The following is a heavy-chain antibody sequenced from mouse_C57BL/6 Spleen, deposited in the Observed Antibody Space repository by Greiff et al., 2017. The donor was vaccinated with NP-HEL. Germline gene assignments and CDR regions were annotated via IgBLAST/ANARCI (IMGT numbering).Heavy chain of an antibody. D-gene: IGHD2-12*01. CDR1: GYAFTNYL. J-gene: IGHJ2*01. CDR3: ARNRYGDYFDY. Sequence: QVQLQQSGAELVRPGTSVKVSCKASGYAFTNYLIEWVKQRPGQGLEWIGVINPGSGGTNYNEKFKGKATLTADKSSSTAYMPLSSLTSEDSAVYFCARNRYGDYFDYWGQGTTLTVSS. CDR2: INPGSGGT. V-gene: IGHV1-54*01.